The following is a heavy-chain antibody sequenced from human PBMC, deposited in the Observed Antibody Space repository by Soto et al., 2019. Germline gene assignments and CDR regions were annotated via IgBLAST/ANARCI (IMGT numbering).Heavy chain of an antibody. CDR2: ISAYNGNT. D-gene: IGHD1-1*01. J-gene: IGHJ5*02. CDR1: GYTFTSYA. Sequence: ASVKVSCKASGYTFTSYAMHWVRQAPGQRLEWMGWISAYNGNTNYAQKLQGRVTMTTDTSTSTAYMELRSLRSEDTAVYYCARDQSWHDLVWWFDPWGQGTPVTVSS. CDR3: ARDQSWHDLVWWFDP. V-gene: IGHV1-18*01.